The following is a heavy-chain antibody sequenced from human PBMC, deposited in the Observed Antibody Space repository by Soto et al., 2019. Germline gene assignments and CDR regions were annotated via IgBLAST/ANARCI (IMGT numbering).Heavy chain of an antibody. Sequence: ELLNIFFTGYGYSITSYWISLVRQMPGKGLEWMGRIDPSGSYTNYSPSFQGHVTISADKSISTAYLQWSSLKASDTAMYYCARSGITMMVDYWGQGTLVTVSS. CDR2: IDPSGSYT. J-gene: IGHJ4*02. D-gene: IGHD3-22*01. V-gene: IGHV5-10-1*01. CDR3: ARSGITMMVDY. CDR1: GYSITSYW.